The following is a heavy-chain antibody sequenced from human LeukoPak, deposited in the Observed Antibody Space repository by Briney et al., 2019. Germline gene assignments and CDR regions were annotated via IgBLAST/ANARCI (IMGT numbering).Heavy chain of an antibody. CDR3: ASYYGSGTNSPYYYMDV. D-gene: IGHD3-10*01. Sequence: SETLSLTCAVYGGSFSGYYWSWIRQPAGKGLEWIGRIHTSGSTNYNPSLKSRVTISLDTSKNQFSLKLSSVTAADTAVYFCASYYGSGTNSPYYYMDVWGKGTTVTISS. CDR1: GGSFSGYY. CDR2: IHTSGST. J-gene: IGHJ6*03. V-gene: IGHV4-59*10.